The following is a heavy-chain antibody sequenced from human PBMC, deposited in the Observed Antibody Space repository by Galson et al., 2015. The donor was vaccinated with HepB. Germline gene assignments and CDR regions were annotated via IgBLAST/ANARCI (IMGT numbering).Heavy chain of an antibody. V-gene: IGHV3-11*06. CDR1: GFTFSDYY. J-gene: IGHJ5*02. D-gene: IGHD5-24*01. CDR2: ISSSSSYT. Sequence: SLRLSCAASGFTFSDYYMSWIRQAPGKGLEWVSYISSSSSYTNYADSVKGRFTISRDNAKNSLYLQMNSLRAEDTAVYYCARGAKDGYENHNWFDPWGQGTLVTVSS. CDR3: ARGAKDGYENHNWFDP.